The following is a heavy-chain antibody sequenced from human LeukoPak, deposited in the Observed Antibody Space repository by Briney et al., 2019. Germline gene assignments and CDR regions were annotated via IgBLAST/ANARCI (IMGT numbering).Heavy chain of an antibody. D-gene: IGHD6-13*01. CDR1: GFTFDHYA. Sequence: QAGGSLRLSCAASGFTFDHYAMHWVRQAPGKGLEWVSGISWNSGNIGYGDSVKGRFTISRDNAKNSLYLQMNSLRAEDMALYYCAKVMAAAGTEEFDDAFDVWGQGTMVTVSS. CDR2: ISWNSGNI. J-gene: IGHJ3*01. V-gene: IGHV3-9*03. CDR3: AKVMAAAGTEEFDDAFDV.